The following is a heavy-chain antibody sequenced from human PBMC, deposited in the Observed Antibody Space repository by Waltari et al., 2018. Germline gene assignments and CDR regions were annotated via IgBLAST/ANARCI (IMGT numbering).Heavy chain of an antibody. D-gene: IGHD1-26*01. CDR3: AKADSGYDYFDY. CDR1: GFTFADYA. V-gene: IGHV3-43D*03. J-gene: IGHJ4*02. CDR2: ISWDGGST. Sequence: EVQLVDSGGVVVQPGGSLRLSCAASGFTFADYAMPWIRQAPGKGLEWVYLISWDGGSTYYADSVKGRFTIFRDNSKNSLYLQMNSLRAEDTALYYCAKADSGYDYFDYWGQGTLVTVSS.